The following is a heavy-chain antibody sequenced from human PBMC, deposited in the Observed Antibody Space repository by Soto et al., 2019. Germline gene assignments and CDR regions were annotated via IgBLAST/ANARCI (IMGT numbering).Heavy chain of an antibody. Sequence: PGGSLRPSGAASGFTFSSYAKHWVRQAPGKWREWVAVISYAGSNKYYADSGKGRFTISRDNSKHTLCLQINSLRAEDTAVAYWAREFIVEVPVAIFDYWGQGTLVTVS. CDR2: ISYAGSNK. CDR1: GFTFSSYA. V-gene: IGHV3-30-3*01. CDR3: AREFIVEVPVAIFDY. D-gene: IGHD2-2*02. J-gene: IGHJ4*02.